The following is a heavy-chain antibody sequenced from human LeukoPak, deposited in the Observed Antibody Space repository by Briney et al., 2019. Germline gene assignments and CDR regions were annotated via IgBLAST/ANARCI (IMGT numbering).Heavy chain of an antibody. V-gene: IGHV3-21*01. CDR1: GFTFSSYS. Sequence: PGGSLRLSCAASGFTFSSYSMNWVRQAPGKGLEWVSSISSSSRYIYYADSVKGRFTISRDNAKNSLYLQMNSLRAEDTAVYYCARLSTSWYDDIDYWGQGTLVTVSS. CDR2: ISSSSRYI. J-gene: IGHJ4*02. D-gene: IGHD2-2*01. CDR3: ARLSTSWYDDIDY.